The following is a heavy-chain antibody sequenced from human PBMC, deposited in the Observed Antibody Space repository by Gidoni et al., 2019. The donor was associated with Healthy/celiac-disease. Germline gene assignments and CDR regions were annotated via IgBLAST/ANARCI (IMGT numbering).Heavy chain of an antibody. D-gene: IGHD3-22*01. CDR1: GLTLSSES. V-gene: IGHV3-48*01. Sequence: EVQLVEAGGGLVQPGGSLRPSCAASGLTLSSESMNRHGKAPGKGLGCVSYIRSRSSTISSAASVTGRFTISRDNAKNSLYLQMTSLRAADTAVYYCARDHWAYYYDSSGYSYAGGFDYWGQGTLFTVSS. CDR3: ARDHWAYYYDSSGYSYAGGFDY. CDR2: IRSRSSTI. J-gene: IGHJ4*02.